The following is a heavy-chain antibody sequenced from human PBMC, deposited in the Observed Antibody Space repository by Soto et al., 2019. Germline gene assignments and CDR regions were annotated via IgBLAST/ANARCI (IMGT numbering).Heavy chain of an antibody. V-gene: IGHV3-15*01. Sequence: GGSLRLSCAASGFTFSNAWMSWVRQAPGKGLEWVGRIKSKTDGGTTDYAAPVKGRFTSSRDDSKNTLYLQMNSLKTEDTAVYYCTTEGQDSSGYTAFDIWGQGTMVTVSS. J-gene: IGHJ3*02. D-gene: IGHD3-22*01. CDR1: GFTFSNAW. CDR2: IKSKTDGGTT. CDR3: TTEGQDSSGYTAFDI.